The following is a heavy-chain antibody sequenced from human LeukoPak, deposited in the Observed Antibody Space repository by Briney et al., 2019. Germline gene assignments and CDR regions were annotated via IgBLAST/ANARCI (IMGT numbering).Heavy chain of an antibody. CDR3: ARDGVTQFFNY. CDR2: VKSDGRST. V-gene: IGHV3-74*01. D-gene: IGHD2-21*02. CDR1: GFTFRSYW. Sequence: GGSLRLSCAASGFTFRSYWMHWVRQAPGKGLVWVSRVKSDGRSTGYADSVKGRFTISRDNAKNTLYLQMNSLRAKDTAVYYCARDGVTQFFNYWGQGTLVTVSS. J-gene: IGHJ4*02.